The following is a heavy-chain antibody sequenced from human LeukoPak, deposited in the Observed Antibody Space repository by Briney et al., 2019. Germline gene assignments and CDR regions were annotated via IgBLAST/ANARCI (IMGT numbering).Heavy chain of an antibody. CDR3: ARRSKVVVTANWSDP. D-gene: IGHD2-21*02. V-gene: IGHV4-39*01. J-gene: IGHJ5*02. CDR2: IYYSGST. Sequence: SETLSLTCTVSGGSITSTSYYWGWIRQPPGKGLEWIGNIYYSGSTYYNPSLTSRVTISVDTSKNQFSLKLSSVTAADTAVYHCARRSKVVVTANWSDPWGQGTLVTVSS. CDR1: GGSITSTSYY.